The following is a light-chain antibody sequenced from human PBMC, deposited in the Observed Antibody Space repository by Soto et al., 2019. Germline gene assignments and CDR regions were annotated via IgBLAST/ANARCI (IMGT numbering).Light chain of an antibody. CDR1: QSVSDRF. J-gene: IGKJ1*01. V-gene: IGKV3-20*01. CDR3: QQYGSSPPT. CDR2: GAS. Sequence: EIVLTQSPGTLSLSPGERATLSCRASQSVSDRFLAWYQQKPGQAPRLLIHGASTRATGIPDRFSGSGSGTDFTLTINRLEPGDFAVYACQQYGSSPPTFGQGTRVEIK.